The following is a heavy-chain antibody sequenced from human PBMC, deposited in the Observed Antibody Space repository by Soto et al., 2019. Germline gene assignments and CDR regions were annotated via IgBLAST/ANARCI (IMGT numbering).Heavy chain of an antibody. D-gene: IGHD1-26*01. Sequence: GGSLRLSCAASGFTFSSYGMHWVRQAPGKGLEWVAVISYDGSNTYYADSVKGRFTISRDNSKNTLYLQMNSLRAEDTAVYYCAKEWELYYYYYYGMDVWGQGTTVTVSS. CDR1: GFTFSSYG. V-gene: IGHV3-30*18. CDR2: ISYDGSNT. CDR3: AKEWELYYYYYYGMDV. J-gene: IGHJ6*02.